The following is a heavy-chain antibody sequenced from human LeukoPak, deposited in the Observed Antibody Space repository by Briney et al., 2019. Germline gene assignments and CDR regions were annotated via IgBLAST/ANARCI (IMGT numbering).Heavy chain of an antibody. Sequence: GGTLRLSCSASGFDFSDYYMAWIRQAPGKGLEWVSHISGSSSNIYYIDSVKDRFTISRDNAEKSIYPLMHGLRAEDTAVYYCARRYCSRGSCDMGTDVLDIWGQGTMVTVYS. CDR2: ISGSSSNI. V-gene: IGHV3-11*01. CDR3: ARRYCSRGSCDMGTDVLDI. D-gene: IGHD2-15*01. CDR1: GFDFSDYY. J-gene: IGHJ3*02.